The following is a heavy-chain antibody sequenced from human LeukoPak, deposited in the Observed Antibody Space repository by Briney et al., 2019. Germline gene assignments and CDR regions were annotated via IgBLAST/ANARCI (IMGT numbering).Heavy chain of an antibody. J-gene: IGHJ6*03. CDR1: GGSISSGSYY. Sequence: SETLSLTCTVSGGSISSGSYYWGWIRQPPGKGLEWIGSIYYTGSTYYKPSLKSRVTISVDTSKNQFSLKLSSVTAADTAVYYCVSLGDYDYYYYYMDVWGKGTTVTISS. CDR2: IYYTGST. D-gene: IGHD4-17*01. CDR3: VSLGDYDYYYYYMDV. V-gene: IGHV4-39*01.